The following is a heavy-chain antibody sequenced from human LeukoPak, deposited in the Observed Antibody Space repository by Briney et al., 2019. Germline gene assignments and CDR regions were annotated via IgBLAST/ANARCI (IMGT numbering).Heavy chain of an antibody. Sequence: PSETLSLTCTVSGGSISSYYWSWVRQPPGKGLEWIGYISYSGSTNFNPSLKSRVTISVDTSKNQFSLKLSSVTAADTAVYYCAREGTAGTNLNWFDPWGQGTLVTVSS. CDR1: GGSISSYY. J-gene: IGHJ5*02. V-gene: IGHV4-59*01. CDR3: AREGTAGTNLNWFDP. D-gene: IGHD1-1*01. CDR2: ISYSGST.